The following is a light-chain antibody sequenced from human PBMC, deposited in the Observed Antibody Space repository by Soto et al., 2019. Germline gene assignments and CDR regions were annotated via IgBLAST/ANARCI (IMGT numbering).Light chain of an antibody. Sequence: QSVLTQPASVSGSHGQSITISCTGTSSDVGGYNYVSWYQQHPGKAPKLIIYDVSNRPSGVSNRFSGSKSGNTASLTISGLQAEDDTDYYCSSYTSTSTYVFGTGTQLTVL. CDR2: DVS. CDR3: SSYTSTSTYV. CDR1: SSDVGGYNY. V-gene: IGLV2-14*03. J-gene: IGLJ1*01.